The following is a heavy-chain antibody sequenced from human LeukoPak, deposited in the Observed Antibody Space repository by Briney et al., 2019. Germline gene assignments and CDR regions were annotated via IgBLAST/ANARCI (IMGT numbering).Heavy chain of an antibody. Sequence: SETLSLTCAVSGGSISSSNWWSWVRQPPGQGLEWIGEIYHSGSTNYNPSLKSRVTISVDKSKNQFSLKLSSVTAADTAVYYCARGVATTSYNWFDPWGQGTLVTVSS. V-gene: IGHV4-4*02. D-gene: IGHD5-12*01. CDR1: GGSISSSNW. CDR2: IYHSGST. CDR3: ARGVATTSYNWFDP. J-gene: IGHJ5*02.